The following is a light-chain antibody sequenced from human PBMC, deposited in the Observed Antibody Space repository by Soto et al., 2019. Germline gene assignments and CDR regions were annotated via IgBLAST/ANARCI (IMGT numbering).Light chain of an antibody. CDR1: QSVTSN. V-gene: IGKV3-11*01. J-gene: IGKJ1*01. CDR2: DAY. Sequence: EIVMTQSPATLSVSPGERATLSCRASQSVTSNLAWYQQKPGQAPRLLIYDAYNRATGIQARFSGSGSGTDFTLTIRSLEPEDFAVYYCKQRSNWPRTFGQGTKVDIK. CDR3: KQRSNWPRT.